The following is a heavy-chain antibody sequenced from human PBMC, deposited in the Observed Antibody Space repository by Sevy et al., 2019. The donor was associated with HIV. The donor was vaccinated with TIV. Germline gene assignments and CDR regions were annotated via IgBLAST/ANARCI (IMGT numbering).Heavy chain of an antibody. CDR3: AGDKAWGRGYS. CDR1: GGSITSLY. CDR2: IYYNGHI. V-gene: IGHV4-59*08. D-gene: IGHD1-26*01. J-gene: IGHJ4*02. Sequence: SETLSLTCTVSGGSITSLYWNWIRQPPGKGLEWIANIYYNGHINYNPTLKSRVTISLDTSKNQFSRRLSPVTAADTAMYYCAGDKAWGRGYSWGQGTLVTVSS.